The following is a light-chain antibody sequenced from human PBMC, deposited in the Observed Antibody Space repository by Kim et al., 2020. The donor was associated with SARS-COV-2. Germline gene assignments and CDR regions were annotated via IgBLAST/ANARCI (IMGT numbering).Light chain of an antibody. CDR1: KLDDKY. CDR3: QAWDAVTHV. V-gene: IGLV3-1*01. J-gene: IGLJ1*01. CDR2: QDY. Sequence: SYELTQPPSVSVSPGQTASITCSGDKLDDKYVNWYQQRPGQSPVLVIYQDYRRPSGIPERFSGSSSGNTATLTISGAQVMDEADYYCQAWDAVTHVFGPGTKVTV.